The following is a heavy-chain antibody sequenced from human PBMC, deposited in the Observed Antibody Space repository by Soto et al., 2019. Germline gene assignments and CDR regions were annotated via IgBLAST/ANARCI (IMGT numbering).Heavy chain of an antibody. CDR3: ARDVAALYYHNSNYGGLLDF. D-gene: IGHD3-22*01. CDR2: IKQDGSEK. J-gene: IGHJ4*02. CDR1: GFTFSAYW. V-gene: IGHV3-7*01. Sequence: HPGGSLRLSCAASGFTFSAYWMSWVRQAPGKGLEWVANIKQDGSEKYYVDSVKGRFTISRDDAKNSLYLQMNSLRADDTAFYYCARDVAALYYHNSNYGGLLDFWGQGTLVTVSS.